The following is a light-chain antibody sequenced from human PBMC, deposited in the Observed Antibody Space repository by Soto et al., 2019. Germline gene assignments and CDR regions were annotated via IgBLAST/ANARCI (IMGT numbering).Light chain of an antibody. CDR2: DAS. CDR3: QQYNSYLRT. Sequence: DSHMTKSTSTLSASVGDRVTITCRASQSISSWLAWYQQKPGKAPKLLIYDASSLESGVPSRFSGSGSGTEFTLTISSLQPDDFATYYCQQYNSYLRTFGQGTKVDIK. CDR1: QSISSW. V-gene: IGKV1-5*01. J-gene: IGKJ1*01.